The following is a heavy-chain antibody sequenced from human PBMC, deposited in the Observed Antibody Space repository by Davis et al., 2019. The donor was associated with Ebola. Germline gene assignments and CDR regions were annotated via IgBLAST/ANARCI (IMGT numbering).Heavy chain of an antibody. CDR1: GGSISSGGYY. D-gene: IGHD1-26*01. V-gene: IGHV4-39*01. J-gene: IGHJ6*04. CDR3: ARSVSGSRFPRLYYGMDV. CDR2: IYHSGST. Sequence: MPSETLSLTCTVSGGSISSGGYYWSWIRQPPGKGLEWIGSIYHSGSTYYNPSLKSRVTMSVDTSKNQFSLKLTSVTAADTAVYFCARSVSGSRFPRLYYGMDVWGKGTTVTVSP.